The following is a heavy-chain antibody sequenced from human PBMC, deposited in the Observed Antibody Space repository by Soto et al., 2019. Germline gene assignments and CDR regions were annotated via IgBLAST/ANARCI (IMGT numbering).Heavy chain of an antibody. D-gene: IGHD6-13*01. Sequence: VQLVESGGGLVQPGGSLRLSCAASGFTFSSYWMHWVRQAPGKGLVWVSRINSDGSSTSYADSVKGRFTISRDNAKNTLYLQMNSLRAEDTAVYYCARDGGPLSSSWYQALFDYWGQGTLVTVSS. V-gene: IGHV3-74*01. CDR1: GFTFSSYW. CDR2: INSDGSST. CDR3: ARDGGPLSSSWYQALFDY. J-gene: IGHJ4*02.